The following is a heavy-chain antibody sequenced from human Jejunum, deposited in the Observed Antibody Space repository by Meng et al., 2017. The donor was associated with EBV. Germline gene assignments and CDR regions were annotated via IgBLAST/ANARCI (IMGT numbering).Heavy chain of an antibody. D-gene: IGHD3-16*01. CDR2: ISNDGNNK. V-gene: IGHV3-30-3*01. CDR1: GFTFSGHA. J-gene: IGHJ4*02. CDR3: TREWGADY. Sequence: QVQLVEAGGGVVQPGRSLSLSCEASGFTFSGHAMQWVRQAPGKGLKWVALISNDGNNKYYADSVKGRFTISRDNSKNTLYLQMNSLRVDDTALYYCTREWGADYWGQGTLVTVSS.